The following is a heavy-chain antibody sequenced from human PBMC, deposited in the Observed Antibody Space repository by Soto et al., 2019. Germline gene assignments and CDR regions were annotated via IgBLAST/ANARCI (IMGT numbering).Heavy chain of an antibody. Sequence: QLQLQESGPGLVKPSETLSLTCSVSDDSINSDKYYWGWIRQPPGKGLEWIGSLYYRGNAYYNPSLQTRVTISPDKSKSQFSLKLNSVTAADSAVYFCARLEGLATISYYFDFWGPGALVTVSS. CDR3: ARLEGLATISYYFDF. CDR1: DDSINSDKYY. V-gene: IGHV4-39*01. D-gene: IGHD3-9*01. J-gene: IGHJ4*02. CDR2: LYYRGNA.